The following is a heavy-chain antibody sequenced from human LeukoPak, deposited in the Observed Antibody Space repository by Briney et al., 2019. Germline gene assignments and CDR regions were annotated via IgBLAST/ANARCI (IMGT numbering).Heavy chain of an antibody. V-gene: IGHV4-39*07. Sequence: PSETLSLTCTVSGGSISSSSYYWGWIRQPPGKGLEWIGSIYYSGSTYYNPSLKSRVTISADTSKNQFSLKLSSVTAADTAVYYCAKLGSFYYYMDVWGKGTTVTVSS. CDR3: AKLGSFYYYMDV. CDR1: GGSISSSSYY. D-gene: IGHD3-16*01. CDR2: IYYSGST. J-gene: IGHJ6*03.